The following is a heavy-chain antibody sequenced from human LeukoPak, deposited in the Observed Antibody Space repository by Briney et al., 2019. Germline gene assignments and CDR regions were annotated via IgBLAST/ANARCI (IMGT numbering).Heavy chain of an antibody. Sequence: ASVEVSCKASGYTFTSYEINWVRQATGQGLEWMGWINTNTGNPTYAQGFTGRFVFSLDTSVSTAYLQISSLKAEDTAVYYCARDEETPNAYWGQGTLDTVSS. V-gene: IGHV7-4-1*02. CDR1: GYTFTSYE. J-gene: IGHJ4*02. D-gene: IGHD5-24*01. CDR2: INTNTGNP. CDR3: ARDEETPNAY.